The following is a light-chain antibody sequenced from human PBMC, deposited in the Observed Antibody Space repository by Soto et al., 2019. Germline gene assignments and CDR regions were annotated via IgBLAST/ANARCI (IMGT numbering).Light chain of an antibody. CDR2: AAS. V-gene: IGKV1-12*01. CDR1: QGLSSW. Sequence: DIQMPQSPSSVSASVGDRVTITCRASQGLSSWLAWYQQKPGKAPKLLIYAASNLQSGVPSRFSGSGSGTDFTLTISRLQPEDFATYYCQQANSFPLPFGGGTKVEIK. CDR3: QQANSFPLP. J-gene: IGKJ4*01.